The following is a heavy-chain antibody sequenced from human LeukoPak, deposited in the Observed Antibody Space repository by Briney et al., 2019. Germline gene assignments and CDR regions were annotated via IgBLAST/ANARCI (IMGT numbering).Heavy chain of an antibody. CDR1: GFTFNNYL. J-gene: IGHJ4*02. CDR3: AKECDYSPGHKFDL. Sequence: GGSLRLTCAASGFTFNNYLMSWVRQAPGKGLEWVSVLFTGGGRTLYADSVKGRFTISGDTSRTTLYLQMNGLRAEDTAVYYCAKECDYSPGHKFDLWGQGTLVTVSS. D-gene: IGHD3-10*01. V-gene: IGHV3-23*01. CDR2: LFTGGGRT.